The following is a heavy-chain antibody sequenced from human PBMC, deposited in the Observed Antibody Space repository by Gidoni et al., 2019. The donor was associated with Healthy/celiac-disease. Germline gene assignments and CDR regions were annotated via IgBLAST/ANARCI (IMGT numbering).Heavy chain of an antibody. D-gene: IGHD5-18*01. CDR2: ISGSGGST. J-gene: IGHJ4*02. Sequence: EVQLLESGGGLVQPGGSLRLSCAASGFTFSRYAMSWVRQAPGKGLEWVSAISGSGGSTYYADSVKGRFTISRDNSKNTLYLQMNSLRAEDTAVYYCAKVGGRYSYGLGYFDYWGQGTLVTVSS. V-gene: IGHV3-23*01. CDR1: GFTFSRYA. CDR3: AKVGGRYSYGLGYFDY.